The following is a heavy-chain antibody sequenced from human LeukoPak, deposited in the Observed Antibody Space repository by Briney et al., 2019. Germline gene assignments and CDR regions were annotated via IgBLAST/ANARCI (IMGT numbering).Heavy chain of an antibody. Sequence: GGSLRLSCAASGFTVSSNYMSWVRQAPGKGLEWVSVIYSGGSTYYADSVKGRFTISRDNSKNTLYLQMNSLRAEDTAVYYCARLSPYSGYDLYFDYRGQGTLVTVSS. CDR2: IYSGGST. D-gene: IGHD5-12*01. CDR1: GFTVSSNY. CDR3: ARLSPYSGYDLYFDY. V-gene: IGHV3-53*01. J-gene: IGHJ4*02.